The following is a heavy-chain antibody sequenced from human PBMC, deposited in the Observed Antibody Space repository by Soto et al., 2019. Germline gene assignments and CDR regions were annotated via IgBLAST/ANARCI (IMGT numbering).Heavy chain of an antibody. CDR3: AREDCSGGSCYCDY. CDR1: GFTFSSYW. CDR2: INSGGSST. V-gene: IGHV3-74*01. D-gene: IGHD2-15*01. Sequence: GGSLRLSCAASGFTFSSYWMHWVRQAPGEGLVWVSRINSGGSSTNYADPVKGRFTISRNNAKNTLYLQMNSLRAEDTAVYYCAREDCSGGSCYCDYWGQGTLVTVSS. J-gene: IGHJ4*02.